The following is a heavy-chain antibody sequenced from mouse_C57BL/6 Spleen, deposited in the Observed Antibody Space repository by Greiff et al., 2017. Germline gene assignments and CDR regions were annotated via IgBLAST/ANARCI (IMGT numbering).Heavy chain of an antibody. CDR2: FYPGSGSI. CDR1: GYTFTEYT. Sequence: VKLMESGAELVKPGASVKLSCKASGYTFTEYTIHWVKQRSGQGLEWIGWFYPGSGSIKYNEKFKDKATLTADKSSSTVYMELSRLTSENSVFYVWARHEYSPWFAYWGQGTLVTVSA. V-gene: IGHV1-62-2*01. CDR3: ARHEYSPWFAY. D-gene: IGHD2-12*01. J-gene: IGHJ3*01.